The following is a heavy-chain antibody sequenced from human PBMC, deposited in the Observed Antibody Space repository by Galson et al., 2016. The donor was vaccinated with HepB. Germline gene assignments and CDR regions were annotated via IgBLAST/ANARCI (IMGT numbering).Heavy chain of an antibody. V-gene: IGHV4-59*01. D-gene: IGHD3-10*01. CDR2: IHDSVST. J-gene: IGHJ3*02. CDR3: ARADNYYGSGTYHEAFDI. Sequence: SETLSLTCTVSGGSISSYYWSWIRQPPGKGLEWIGNIHDSVSTNNNPSLKSRVTILVDTSKNQFSLRLSSVTAADTAVYYCARADNYYGSGTYHEAFDIWGQGTMVTVS. CDR1: GGSISSYY.